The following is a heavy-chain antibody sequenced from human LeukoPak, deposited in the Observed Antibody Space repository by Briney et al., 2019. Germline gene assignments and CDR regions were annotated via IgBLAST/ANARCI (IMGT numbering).Heavy chain of an antibody. D-gene: IGHD3-10*01. CDR3: ARDSAYYYGSGSYVPFDY. CDR1: GFTFSSYA. CDR2: ISSNGGST. J-gene: IGHJ4*02. V-gene: IGHV3-64*01. Sequence: GGTLRLSCAASGFTFSSYAMHWVRQAPGKGLEYVSAISSNGGSTYYANSVKGGFTISRDNSKNTLYLQMGSLRAEDMAVYYCARDSAYYYGSGSYVPFDYWGQGTLVTVSS.